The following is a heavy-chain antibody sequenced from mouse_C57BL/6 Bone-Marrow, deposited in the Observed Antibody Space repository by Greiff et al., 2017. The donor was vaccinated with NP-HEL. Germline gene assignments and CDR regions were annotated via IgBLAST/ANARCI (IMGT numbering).Heavy chain of an antibody. CDR1: GYTFTSYW. CDR3: ARYPLYYAMDY. J-gene: IGHJ4*01. CDR2: IDPSDSYT. D-gene: IGHD6-1*01. Sequence: VQLQQPGAELVRPGTSVKLSCKASGYTFTSYWMHWVKQRPGQGLEWIGVIDPSDSYTNYNQKFKGKATLTVDTSSSTAYMQLSSLTSEDSAVYYCARYPLYYAMDYWGQGTSVTVSS. V-gene: IGHV1-59*01.